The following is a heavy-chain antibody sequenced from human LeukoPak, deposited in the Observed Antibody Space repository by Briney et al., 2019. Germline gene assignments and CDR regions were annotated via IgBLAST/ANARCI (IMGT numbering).Heavy chain of an antibody. CDR1: GFTFSDYY. V-gene: IGHV3-11*01. J-gene: IGHJ3*02. CDR3: ARRNYDSSGYALGAFDI. CDR2: ISSSGSTI. Sequence: GGSLRLSCAASGFTFSDYYMSWIRQAPGKGLERVSYISSSGSTIYYADSVKGRFTISRDNAKNSLYLQMNSLRAEDTAVYYCARRNYDSSGYALGAFDIWGQGTMVTVSS. D-gene: IGHD3-22*01.